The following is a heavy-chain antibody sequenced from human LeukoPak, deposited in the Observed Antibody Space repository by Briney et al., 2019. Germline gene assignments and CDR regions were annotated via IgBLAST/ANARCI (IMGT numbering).Heavy chain of an antibody. V-gene: IGHV4-59*01. CDR3: ARGDTFFDY. CDR2: VYYSGST. Sequence: PSETLSPTCTVSGGSISSYYWSWFRQPPREGLEWIGYVYYSGSTNYNPSLKSRITVSVDTSRNQFSLNLSSVTAADTAVYYCARGDTFFDYWGQGTLVTVSS. CDR1: GGSISSYY. D-gene: IGHD3-16*01. J-gene: IGHJ4*02.